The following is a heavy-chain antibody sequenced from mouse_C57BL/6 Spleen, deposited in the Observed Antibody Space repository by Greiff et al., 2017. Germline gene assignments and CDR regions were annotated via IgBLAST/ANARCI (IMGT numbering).Heavy chain of an antibody. CDR1: GFNIKDYY. V-gene: IGHV14-2*01. J-gene: IGHJ2*01. D-gene: IGHD1-1*01. CDR2: IDPEDGET. Sequence: EVQLQQSGAELVKPGASVKLSCTASGFNIKDYYMHWVKQRTEQGLEWIGRIDPEDGETKYAPKFPGKATITADTSSNTAYLQLSSLTSEDTAVYYCARERIYGSSRYYCDCGGQGTTLTVS. CDR3: ARERIYGSSRYYCDC.